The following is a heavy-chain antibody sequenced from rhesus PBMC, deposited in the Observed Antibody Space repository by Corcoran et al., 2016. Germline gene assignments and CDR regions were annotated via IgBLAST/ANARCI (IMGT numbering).Heavy chain of an antibody. CDR2: IYGNIAST. J-gene: IGHJ5-1*01. CDR3: ARYRCTGSGCYDVRFDV. D-gene: IGHD2-21*01. CDR1: GDSISDYYY. V-gene: IGHV4S9*01. Sequence: QVQLQESGPGLVKPSEALSLTCAVSGDSISDYYYLNWIRPPPGKGLEWIGNIYGNIASTYYNPSLKSRVTISKDTSKNQFFLKLSSVTAADTAVYYCARYRCTGSGCYDVRFDVWGPGVLVTVSS.